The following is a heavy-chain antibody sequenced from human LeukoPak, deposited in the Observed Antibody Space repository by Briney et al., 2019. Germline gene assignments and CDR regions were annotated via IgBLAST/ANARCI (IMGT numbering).Heavy chain of an antibody. CDR2: IYSGGST. J-gene: IGHJ3*01. D-gene: IGHD2-2*01. CDR3: ARDFGYCNSTSCSS. V-gene: IGHV3-66*01. CDR1: GFTVSSNY. Sequence: GGSLRLSCAASGFTVSSNYMSWVRQAPGKGLEWVSVIYSGGSTYYADSVKGRFTISRDNSKNTLYLQMNSLRAEDTAVYYCARDFGYCNSTSCSSWGQGTMVTVSS.